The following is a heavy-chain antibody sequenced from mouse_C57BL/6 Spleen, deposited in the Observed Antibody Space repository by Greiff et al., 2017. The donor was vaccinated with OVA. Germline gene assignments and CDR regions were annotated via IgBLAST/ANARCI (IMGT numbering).Heavy chain of an antibody. J-gene: IGHJ2*01. V-gene: IGHV3-6*01. D-gene: IGHD4-1*01. CDR1: GYSITSGYY. Sequence: EVQLQESGPGLVKPSQSLSLSCSVSGYSITSGYYWNWIRQFPGNLLEWVGSISYDDSNTYNPSPTNRIPITRDTSKNQFFLKLNSVTTEDTATYYCARRGTGTFGYWGQGTTLTVSS. CDR2: ISYDDSN. CDR3: ARRGTGTFGY.